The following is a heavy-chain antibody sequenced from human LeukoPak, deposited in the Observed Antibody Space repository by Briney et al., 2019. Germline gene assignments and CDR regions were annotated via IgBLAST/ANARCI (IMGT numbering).Heavy chain of an antibody. CDR1: GFTFSSYA. Sequence: GGSLRLFCAASGFTFSSYAMSWVRQAPGKGLEGVSSITSSGAATYYADSVKGRFTISRDNSDNTLYLQMNSLRAEDTAVYYCAKDRPNYYGSNGHYYKLNGDCWGQGTLVTVSS. CDR3: AKDRPNYYGSNGHYYKLNGDC. J-gene: IGHJ4*02. V-gene: IGHV3-23*01. CDR2: ITSSGAAT. D-gene: IGHD3-22*01.